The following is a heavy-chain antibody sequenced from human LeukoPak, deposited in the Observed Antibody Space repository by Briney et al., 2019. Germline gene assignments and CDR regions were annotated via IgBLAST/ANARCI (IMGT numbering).Heavy chain of an antibody. CDR1: GFTFKSYW. J-gene: IGHJ4*02. V-gene: IGHV3-7*03. CDR2: IKREGSET. CDR3: ARGFSSSGYD. D-gene: IGHD6-13*01. Sequence: GGSLRLSCAASGFTFKSYWMNGVRQAPGKGLEWVTNIKREGSETLYVDSVKLRYNVYRDNAKNSLYLQMNSLRAEDAAVYYCARGFSSSGYDWGQGTLVTVSS.